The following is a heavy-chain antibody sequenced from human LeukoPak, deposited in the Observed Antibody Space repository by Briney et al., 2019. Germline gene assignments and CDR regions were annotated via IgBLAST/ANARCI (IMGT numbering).Heavy chain of an antibody. D-gene: IGHD5-24*01. V-gene: IGHV4-59*01. J-gene: IGHJ6*02. CDR2: IYYSGNT. CDR1: GGSISSYY. Sequence: PSETLSLTCTVSGGSISSYYWSWIRQPPGKGLEWIGYIYYSGNTNYNPSLKSRVTTSIDMSRNQFSLKLSSVTAADTAVYYRARATTEMATIDYYYYGMDVWGQGTTVTVSS. CDR3: ARATTEMATIDYYYYGMDV.